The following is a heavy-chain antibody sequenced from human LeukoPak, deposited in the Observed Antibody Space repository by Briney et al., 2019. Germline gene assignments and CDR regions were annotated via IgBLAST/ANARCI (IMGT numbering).Heavy chain of an antibody. D-gene: IGHD1-14*01. J-gene: IGHJ4*02. CDR3: ATVLPGRRVSDY. Sequence: SETLSLTCAVYGGSFSGYYWSWIRQPPGKGLEWIGEINHSGSTNYNPSLKSRVTISVDTSKNQFSLKLSSVTAADTAVYYCATVLPGRRVSDYWGQGTLVTVSS. V-gene: IGHV4-34*01. CDR2: INHSGST. CDR1: GGSFSGYY.